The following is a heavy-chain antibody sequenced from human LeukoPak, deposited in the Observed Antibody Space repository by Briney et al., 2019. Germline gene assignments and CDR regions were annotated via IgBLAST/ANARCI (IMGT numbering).Heavy chain of an antibody. V-gene: IGHV3-23*01. CDR2: ISGSGGST. D-gene: IGHD1-14*01. Sequence: GGSLRLSCAASGFTFSSYGMSWVRQAPGKGLEWVSAISGSGGSTYYADSVRGRFTISRDNSKNTLYLQMNSLRAEDTAVYYCARRAGIYSQPYDYWGQGTLVTVSS. CDR3: ARRAGIYSQPYDY. CDR1: GFTFSSYG. J-gene: IGHJ4*02.